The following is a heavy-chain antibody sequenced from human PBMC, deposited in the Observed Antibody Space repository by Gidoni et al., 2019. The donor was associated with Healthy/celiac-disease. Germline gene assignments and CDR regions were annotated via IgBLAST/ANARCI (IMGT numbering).Heavy chain of an antibody. D-gene: IGHD3-10*01. CDR3: ARVRVRGVITPFFDY. V-gene: IGHV4-61*01. CDR1: GGPVSSGSYY. Sequence: QVQLQESGPGLVKPSETLSLTCTVSGGPVSSGSYYWSWIRQPPGKGLEWIWYIYYSGSTNYNPALKSRVTISVDTSKNQFSLKLSSVTAADTAVYYCARVRVRGVITPFFDYWGQGTLVTVSS. CDR2: IYYSGST. J-gene: IGHJ4*02.